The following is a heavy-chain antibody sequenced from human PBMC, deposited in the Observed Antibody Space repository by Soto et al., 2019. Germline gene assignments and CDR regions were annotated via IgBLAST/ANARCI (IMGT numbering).Heavy chain of an antibody. CDR3: ARDVGALYDFWSGYSSYYYYYGMDV. V-gene: IGHV1-18*01. D-gene: IGHD3-3*01. Sequence: ASVKVSCKASGYTFTSYGISWVRQAPGQGLEWMGWISAYNGNTNYAQKLQGRVTMTTDTSTSTAYMELRSLRSDDTAVYYCARDVGALYDFWSGYSSYYYYYGMDVWGQGTTVTVSS. CDR2: ISAYNGNT. J-gene: IGHJ6*02. CDR1: GYTFTSYG.